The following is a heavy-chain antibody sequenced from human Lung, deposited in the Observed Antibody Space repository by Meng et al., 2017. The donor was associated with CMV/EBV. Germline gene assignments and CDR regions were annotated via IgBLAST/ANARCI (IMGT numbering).Heavy chain of an antibody. CDR2: LHWNDHK. D-gene: IGHD3-3*01. Sequence: SGXXLAXPPQILTLTCTFSGFSLRTGAVAVGWVRQPAGKALEWLAHLHWNDHKEYSSSLKSRLTITKDTSKNQVVLTMTNMDPVDTATYYCAHEPRVDLGPLFDYWXQGTLVTVSS. V-gene: IGHV2-5*01. J-gene: IGHJ4*02. CDR3: AHEPRVDLGPLFDY. CDR1: GFSLRTGAVA.